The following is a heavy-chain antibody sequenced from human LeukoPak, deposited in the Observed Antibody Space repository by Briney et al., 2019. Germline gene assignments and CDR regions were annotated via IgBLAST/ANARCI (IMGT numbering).Heavy chain of an antibody. V-gene: IGHV3-74*01. CDR2: IASDGSST. Sequence: GGSLRLSCAASGFTFSTYSMTWVRQAPGKGLVWVSRIASDGSSTTYADSVKGRFSISRDNAKNTLYLQMNSLRVEDTAVYYCARGRPHGNDYWGQGTLVTVSS. D-gene: IGHD4-23*01. CDR3: ARGRPHGNDY. J-gene: IGHJ4*02. CDR1: GFTFSTYS.